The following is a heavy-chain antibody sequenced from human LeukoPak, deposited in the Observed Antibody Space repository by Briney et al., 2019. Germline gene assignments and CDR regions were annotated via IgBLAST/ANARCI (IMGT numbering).Heavy chain of an antibody. D-gene: IGHD5-12*01. J-gene: IGHJ4*02. CDR3: ARMYSGYEDY. V-gene: IGHV4-39*01. Sequence: SETLSLTCTVSGGSISNNNYYWGWIRQPPGKGLEWIGTIYYSGSTYYNPSLKSRVTVSVDTSKNQFSLKLISVTAADTTVYYCARMYSGYEDYWGQGTLVTVSS. CDR1: GGSISNNNYY. CDR2: IYYSGST.